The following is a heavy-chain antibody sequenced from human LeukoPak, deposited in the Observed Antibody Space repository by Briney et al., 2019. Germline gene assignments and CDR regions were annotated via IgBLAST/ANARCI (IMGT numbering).Heavy chain of an antibody. CDR2: INHSGST. J-gene: IGHJ4*02. CDR3: AMLHYGDYGNDY. Sequence: SETLSLTCTVSGGSISSYYWSWIRQPPGKGLEWIGEINHSGSTNYNPSLKSRVTISVDTSKNQFSLKLSSVTAADTAVYYCAMLHYGDYGNDYWGQGTLVTVSS. D-gene: IGHD4-17*01. V-gene: IGHV4-34*01. CDR1: GGSISSYY.